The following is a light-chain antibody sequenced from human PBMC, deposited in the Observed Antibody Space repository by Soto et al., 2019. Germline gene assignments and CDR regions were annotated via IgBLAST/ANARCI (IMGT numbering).Light chain of an antibody. V-gene: IGKV1-33*01. CDR3: QQYDNLLT. J-gene: IGKJ4*01. CDR2: DAS. Sequence: DIQMTQSPSSLSASVGDRVSNTCQASQDITNYLNWYQQKPGKAPKLLIYDASNLETGVPSRFSGSGSGTDFTFTIISLQPEDIATYYCQQYDNLLTFGGGTKVEIK. CDR1: QDITNY.